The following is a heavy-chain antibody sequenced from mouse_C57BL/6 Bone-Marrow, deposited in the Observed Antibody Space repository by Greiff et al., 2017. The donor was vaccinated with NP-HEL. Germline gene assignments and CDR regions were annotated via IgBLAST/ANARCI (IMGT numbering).Heavy chain of an antibody. CDR2: IYPRSGNT. V-gene: IGHV1-81*01. CDR1: GYTFTSYG. D-gene: IGHD2-1*01. J-gene: IGHJ3*01. Sequence: QVQLQQSGAELARPGASVKLSCKASGYTFTSYGISWVKQRTGQGLEWIGEIYPRSGNTYYNEKFKGKATLTADKSSSTAYMELRSLTSEDSAVYFCAREIYYGNSWFAYWGQGTLVTVSA. CDR3: AREIYYGNSWFAY.